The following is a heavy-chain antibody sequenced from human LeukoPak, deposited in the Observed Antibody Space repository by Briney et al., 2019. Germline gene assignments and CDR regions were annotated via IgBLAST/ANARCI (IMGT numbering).Heavy chain of an antibody. Sequence: SETLSLTCTVSGHSIINSYYWGWIRQPPGKGLEWIGSIYHSGATYYNPSLKSRVTISVDTSKNQFSLKLNSVTAADTAVYYCARAVDTSGFSSFQYWGQGTLVTVSS. CDR2: IYHSGAT. D-gene: IGHD3-22*01. V-gene: IGHV4-38-2*02. J-gene: IGHJ1*01. CDR1: GHSIINSYY. CDR3: ARAVDTSGFSSFQY.